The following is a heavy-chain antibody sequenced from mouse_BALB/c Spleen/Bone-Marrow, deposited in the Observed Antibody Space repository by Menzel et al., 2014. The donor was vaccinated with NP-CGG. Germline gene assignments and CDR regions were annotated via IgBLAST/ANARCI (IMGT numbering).Heavy chain of an antibody. J-gene: IGHJ2*01. V-gene: IGHV1-5*01. CDR3: TTLAQINFDD. CDR2: IHPGNSDI. Sequence: SGTVLARPGAAVKMSCKASGYTFSNYWMHWIKQRPGQGLEWIGTIHPGNSDITYNQKFKGKAKLTAVTSTSTAYMELSSQTNEDSAVYYCTTLAQINFDDWGQVTTLTVSS. D-gene: IGHD3-1*01. CDR1: GYTFSNYW.